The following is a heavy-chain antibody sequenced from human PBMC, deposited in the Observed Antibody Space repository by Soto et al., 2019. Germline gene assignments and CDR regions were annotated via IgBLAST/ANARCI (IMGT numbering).Heavy chain of an antibody. D-gene: IGHD3-16*01. Sequence: QVQLVQSGAEVKKPGASVKVSCKASGYTFSSYGISWVRQAPGQGLEWMGWISGYNGNTNYAQKLQGRVTMTIDTSTRTGYMGLRSLRSDDTAVYYCAGDRGGDGMDVWGQGTTVTVSS. J-gene: IGHJ6*02. V-gene: IGHV1-18*01. CDR2: ISGYNGNT. CDR1: GYTFSSYG. CDR3: AGDRGGDGMDV.